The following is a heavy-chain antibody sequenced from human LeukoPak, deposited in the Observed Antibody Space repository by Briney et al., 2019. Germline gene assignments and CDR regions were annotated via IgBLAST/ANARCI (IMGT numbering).Heavy chain of an antibody. D-gene: IGHD6-13*01. V-gene: IGHV1-8*01. CDR1: GYTFTSYD. CDR2: MNPNSGNT. CDR3: ARGIAAAGTARWFDP. J-gene: IGHJ5*02. Sequence: ASVKVSCKASGYTFTSYDINWVRQATGQGLEWMGWMNPNSGNTGYAQKFQGRVTMTRDTSTSTVYMELSSLRSEDTAVYYCARGIAAAGTARWFDPWGQGTLVTVSS.